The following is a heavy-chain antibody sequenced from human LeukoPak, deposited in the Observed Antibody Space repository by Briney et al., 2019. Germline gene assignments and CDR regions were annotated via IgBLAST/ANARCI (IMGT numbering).Heavy chain of an antibody. CDR2: IYWDDDK. J-gene: IGHJ4*02. CDR3: AHSEGYSYGVVGTNIAVAGSLYFDY. CDR1: GFSLSTSGVG. V-gene: IGHV2-5*02. Sequence: SGPTLVNPTQTLTLTCTFSGFSLSTSGVGVGWIRQPPGKALEWLALIYWDDDKRYSPSLKSRLTITKDTSKNQVILTMTNMDPVDTATYYCAHSEGYSYGVVGTNIAVAGSLYFDYWGQGTLVTVSS. D-gene: IGHD6-19*01.